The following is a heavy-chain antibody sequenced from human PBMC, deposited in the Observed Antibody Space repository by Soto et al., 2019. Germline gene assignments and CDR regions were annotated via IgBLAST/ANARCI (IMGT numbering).Heavy chain of an antibody. Sequence: EVHLVESGGGVVQPGGSMRLSCAASGFTFDDHNMHWIRQAPGKGLEWVSLVSWDGDTTYYADSVKGRFTISRDNSENSLYLQMSGLTTEATAIYYCASTQGDDWGQGTLVTFSS. CDR2: VSWDGDTT. CDR3: ASTQGDD. V-gene: IGHV3-43*01. CDR1: GFTFDDHN. J-gene: IGHJ4*02.